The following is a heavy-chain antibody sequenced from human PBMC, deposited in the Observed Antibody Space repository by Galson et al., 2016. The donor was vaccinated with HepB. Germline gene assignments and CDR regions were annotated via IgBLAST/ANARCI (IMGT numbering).Heavy chain of an antibody. CDR2: IQQDGSEK. Sequence: SLRLSCAASGFTFSSHWLNWVRQAPGKGLEWVANIQQDGSEKNYVDSVKGRFTISRDNGKTSLYLQMNSLRAEDSAVYYCASGSGWLIDYWGQGTLVTVSS. D-gene: IGHD6-19*01. CDR3: ASGSGWLIDY. J-gene: IGHJ4*02. V-gene: IGHV3-7*03. CDR1: GFTFSSHW.